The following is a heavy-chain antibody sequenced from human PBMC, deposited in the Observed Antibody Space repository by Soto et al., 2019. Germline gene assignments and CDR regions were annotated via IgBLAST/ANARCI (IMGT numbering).Heavy chain of an antibody. CDR3: ATQIGYSSGWQWYFDY. J-gene: IGHJ4*02. Sequence: GGSLRLSCAASGFTFSSYGMHWVRQAPGKGLEWVAVISFDGSNKYYADSVKGRFTISRDNSKNTLYLQMNSLRTEDTAVYYCATQIGYSSGWQWYFDYWGQGTLVTVSS. V-gene: IGHV3-30*19. CDR2: ISFDGSNK. CDR1: GFTFSSYG. D-gene: IGHD6-19*01.